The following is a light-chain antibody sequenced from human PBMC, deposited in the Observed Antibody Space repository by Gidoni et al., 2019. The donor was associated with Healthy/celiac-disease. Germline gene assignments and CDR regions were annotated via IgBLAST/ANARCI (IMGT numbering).Light chain of an antibody. CDR3: QQYLSFWT. J-gene: IGKJ1*01. Sequence: EIVLTQSPGTLSLSPGERATRSCRASQSVSSYLAWYQQKPGQAPRLLICAASNRATGIPDRFSGSGSGTDFTLTISRLEPEDFAVYYCQQYLSFWTFGQGTKVEIK. CDR1: QSVSSY. V-gene: IGKV3-20*01. CDR2: AAS.